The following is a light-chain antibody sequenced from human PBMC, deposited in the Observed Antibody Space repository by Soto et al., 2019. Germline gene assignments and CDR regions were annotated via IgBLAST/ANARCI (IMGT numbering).Light chain of an antibody. CDR2: GAS. J-gene: IGKJ5*01. CDR1: QSVSSSY. CDR3: QQYGSSPIT. Sequence: EIVLTQSPGTLSLSPGERATLSCRASQSVSSSYLAWYQQKAGQAPRLVIYGASSRATGIPDRFSGSGSGTDFTLTINRLEPEDFALYHCQQYGSSPITFGQGTRLEIK. V-gene: IGKV3-20*01.